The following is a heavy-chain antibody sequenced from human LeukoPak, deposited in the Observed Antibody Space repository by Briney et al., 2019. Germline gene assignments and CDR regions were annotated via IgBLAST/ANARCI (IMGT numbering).Heavy chain of an antibody. CDR3: ARLRQNWFDP. CDR2: IYYSGST. CDR1: GGSISSYY. D-gene: IGHD3-10*01. J-gene: IGHJ5*02. V-gene: IGHV4-59*08. Sequence: PSETLSLTCTVSGGSISSYYWSWIRQPPGKGLEWIGYIYYSGSTNYNPSLKSRVTISVDTSKNQFSLKLSSVTAADTAVYYCARLRQNWFDPWGQGTPVT.